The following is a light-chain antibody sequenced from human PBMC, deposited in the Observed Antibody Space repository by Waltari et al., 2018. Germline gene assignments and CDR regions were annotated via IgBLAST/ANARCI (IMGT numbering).Light chain of an antibody. CDR3: QHGYATPLT. CDR2: KAS. Sequence: DIQMTQSPSSLSASVGDRVTITCRASENVNNYLNWYQQKPGKAPKLLIYKASTLQGGVPSRFSGSGSGTDYTFIISSLQSEDVATYYCQHGYATPLTFGGGTKVEIK. J-gene: IGKJ4*01. CDR1: ENVNNY. V-gene: IGKV1-39*01.